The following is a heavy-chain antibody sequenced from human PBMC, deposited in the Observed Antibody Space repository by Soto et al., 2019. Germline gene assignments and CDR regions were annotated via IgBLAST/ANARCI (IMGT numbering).Heavy chain of an antibody. CDR3: ARDLCIAARRGRKSDYYYGMDV. J-gene: IGHJ6*02. D-gene: IGHD6-6*01. V-gene: IGHV1-18*01. Sequence: SVKVSCKASGYTFTSCGISWVRHAPGQGLEWMGWISAYNGNTNYAQKLQGRVTVTTDTSTSTAYMELRSLRSDDTAVYYCARDLCIAARRGRKSDYYYGMDVWGQGTTVTVSS. CDR2: ISAYNGNT. CDR1: GYTFTSCG.